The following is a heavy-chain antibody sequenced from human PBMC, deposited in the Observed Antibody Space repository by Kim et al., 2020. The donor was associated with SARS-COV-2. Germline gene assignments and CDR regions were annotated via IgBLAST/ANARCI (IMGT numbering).Heavy chain of an antibody. J-gene: IGHJ4*02. D-gene: IGHD1-1*01. CDR2: ISWNSVSI. Sequence: GGSLRLSCAASGFTFNDYGMHWVRQAPGKGLEWVSGISWNSVSIGYADSVKGRFTISRDNAKNSLYLQMNSLRPEDTALYYCAKDMARTTGALDDWGRGT. CDR1: GFTFNDYG. CDR3: AKDMARTTGALDD. V-gene: IGHV3-9*01.